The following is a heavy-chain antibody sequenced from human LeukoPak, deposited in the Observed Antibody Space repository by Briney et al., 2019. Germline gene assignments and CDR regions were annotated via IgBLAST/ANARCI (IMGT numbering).Heavy chain of an antibody. CDR1: GFTFSSYW. CDR3: AREYRLGLAYYYYYMDV. J-gene: IGHJ6*03. V-gene: IGHV3-7*01. CDR2: IKQDGSEK. Sequence: SGGSLRLSCAASGFTFSSYWMSWVRQAPGKGLEWVANIKQDGSEKYYVDSVKGRFTISRDNAKNSLYLQMNSLRAEDTAVYYCAREYRLGLAYYYYYMDVWGKGTTVTVSS. D-gene: IGHD1-26*01.